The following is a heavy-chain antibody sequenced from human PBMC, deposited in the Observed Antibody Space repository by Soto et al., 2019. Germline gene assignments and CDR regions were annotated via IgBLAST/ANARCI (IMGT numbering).Heavy chain of an antibody. CDR3: ASPFGTDYQGGVFDV. D-gene: IGHD5-12*01. V-gene: IGHV3-23*01. CDR1: GFTCNNYG. CDR2: ITGGTRTT. Sequence: EVQLLESGGGLAQPGGSLRLSCAASGFTCNNYGMNWVLQAPGKGLEWVSAITGGTRTTYYADSVKGRFTISRANANNAMYLPMDSLRAGDTAAYYCASPFGTDYQGGVFDVWGRGTMVTDSS. J-gene: IGHJ3*01.